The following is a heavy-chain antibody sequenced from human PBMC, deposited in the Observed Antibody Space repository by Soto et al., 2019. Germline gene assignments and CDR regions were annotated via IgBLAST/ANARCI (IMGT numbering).Heavy chain of an antibody. Sequence: QVQLQESGPGLVKPSETLSLTCTVSGGSISSYYWSWIRQPPGKGLEWIGYIYYSGSTNYNPSLKSRVTISVDTSKNQFSLKLSSVTAADTAVYYCARDIDYYYGMDVWGQGTTVTVSS. CDR1: GGSISSYY. CDR2: IYYSGST. CDR3: ARDIDYYYGMDV. J-gene: IGHJ6*02. V-gene: IGHV4-59*01.